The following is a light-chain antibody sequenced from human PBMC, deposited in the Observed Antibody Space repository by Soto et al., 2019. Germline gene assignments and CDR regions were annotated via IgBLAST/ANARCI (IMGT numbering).Light chain of an antibody. Sequence: EIVLTQSPGTLSLSPGERATLSCRASQSVVNGYLAWYQQGPGQAPRLLIYGASTRATGIPDRFSGSGSGTDFTLTISRLEPDDFSLYYCQQYGGSPYTFGPGTKLEMK. CDR1: QSVVNGY. V-gene: IGKV3-20*01. J-gene: IGKJ2*01. CDR3: QQYGGSPYT. CDR2: GAS.